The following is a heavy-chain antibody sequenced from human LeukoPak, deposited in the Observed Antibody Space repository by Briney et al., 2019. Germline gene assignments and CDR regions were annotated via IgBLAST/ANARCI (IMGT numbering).Heavy chain of an antibody. CDR2: ISSSSSYI. CDR1: GFTFRSYS. D-gene: IGHD5-18*01. CDR3: ARAPLWSKTIDY. J-gene: IGHJ4*02. V-gene: IGHV3-21*01. Sequence: GGSLRLLCAASGFTFRSYSMNWVRQAPGKGLEWVSSISSSSSYIYYADSVKGRFTISRDNAKNSLYLQMNSLRAEDTAVYYCARAPLWSKTIDYWGQGTLVTVSS.